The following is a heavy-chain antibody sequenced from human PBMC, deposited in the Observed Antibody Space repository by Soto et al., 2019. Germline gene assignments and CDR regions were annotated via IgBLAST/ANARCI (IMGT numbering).Heavy chain of an antibody. CDR2: IDPSDSST. V-gene: IGHV5-10-1*01. D-gene: IGHD4-4*01. CDR3: ARLGHDYSNSGMDV. J-gene: IGHJ6*02. Sequence: GESLKISCKGSGYTFTGYWINWVRQMPGKGLEWMGKIDPSDSSTNYSPSYSPSFQGHVTISTDKSITTAYLQWSSLKASDTAIYYCARLGHDYSNSGMDVWGQGTTVTV. CDR1: GYTFTGYW.